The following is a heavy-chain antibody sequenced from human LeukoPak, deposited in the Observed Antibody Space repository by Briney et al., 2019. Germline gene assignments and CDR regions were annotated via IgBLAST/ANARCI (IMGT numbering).Heavy chain of an antibody. D-gene: IGHD3-22*01. CDR2: INPSGGST. CDR1: GYTFTSYY. CDR3: ASGRYSSGYCSPTEYFQH. J-gene: IGHJ1*01. V-gene: IGHV1-46*01. Sequence: GASVKVSCKASGYTFTSYYMHWVRQAPGQGLEWMGIINPSGGSTSYAQKFQGRVTMTRDTSASTVYMELSSLRSEDTAVYYCASGRYSSGYCSPTEYFQHWGQGTLVTVSS.